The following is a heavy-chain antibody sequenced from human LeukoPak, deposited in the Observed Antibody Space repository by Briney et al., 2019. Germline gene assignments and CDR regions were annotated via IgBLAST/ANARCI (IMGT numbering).Heavy chain of an antibody. J-gene: IGHJ6*03. CDR3: ARNYYGSGSYYPPHYYYYMDV. CDR1: GGSINSSSYY. V-gene: IGHV4-39*07. D-gene: IGHD3-10*01. Sequence: SETLSLTCTVSGGSINSSSYYWGWIRQPPGKGLEWIGSIYYSGSTYYNPSLKSRVTISVDTSKNQFSLKLSSVTAADTAVYYCARNYYGSGSYYPPHYYYYMDVWGKGTTVTISS. CDR2: IYYSGST.